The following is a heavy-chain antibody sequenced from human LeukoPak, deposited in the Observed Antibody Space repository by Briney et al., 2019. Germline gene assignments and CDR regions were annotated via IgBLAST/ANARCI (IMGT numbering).Heavy chain of an antibody. CDR3: ATYNNWVAGDV. D-gene: IGHD1-14*01. J-gene: IGHJ6*01. CDR2: IKPDESEK. CDR1: GFKLSDYW. Sequence: PGESLRLSCAASGFKLSDYWLSSVRQAPGKAPELVANIKPDESEKHYVDYGKGRFTVSRDNRNNSLLLQMNSLRVEDTAVYCCATYNNWVAGDVWGEGTTVCVS. V-gene: IGHV3-7*01.